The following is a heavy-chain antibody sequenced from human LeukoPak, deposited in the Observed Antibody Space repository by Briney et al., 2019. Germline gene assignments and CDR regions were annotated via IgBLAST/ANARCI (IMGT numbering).Heavy chain of an antibody. J-gene: IGHJ4*02. CDR1: GGSFSGYY. CDR3: ARDRGYSPFDY. Sequence: SETLSLTCAVYGGSFSGYYWSWIRQPPGKGLELIGEINHSGSTNYNPSLKSRVTISVDTSKNQFSLKLSSVTAADTAVYYCARDRGYSPFDYWGQGTLVTVSS. D-gene: IGHD6-25*01. CDR2: INHSGST. V-gene: IGHV4-34*01.